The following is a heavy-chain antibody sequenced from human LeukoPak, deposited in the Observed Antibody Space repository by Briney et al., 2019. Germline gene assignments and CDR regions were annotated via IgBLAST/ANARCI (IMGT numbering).Heavy chain of an antibody. V-gene: IGHV1-18*01. Sequence: GASVKVSCKASGYTFTSYGISCVRRAPGQGLEWMGWISAYNGNTNYAQKLQGRVTMTTDTSTSTAYMELRSLSSDDPAVYYCARDSEGDYWGQGTLVTVCS. J-gene: IGHJ4*02. CDR2: ISAYNGNT. CDR1: GYTFTSYG. CDR3: ARDSEGDY.